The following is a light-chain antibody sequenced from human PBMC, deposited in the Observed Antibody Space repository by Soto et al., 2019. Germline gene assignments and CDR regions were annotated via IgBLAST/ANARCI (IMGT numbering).Light chain of an antibody. J-gene: IGLJ2*01. V-gene: IGLV2-11*01. Sequence: QSALTQPRSVSGSPGQSVTISCTGTSNDVGGYDYVSWYQQYPGKAPTYILYDVTKRPSGVPDRFSGSKSGNTASLTISGLQADDEADYYCCSYAGNDTVFGGGTKVTVL. CDR1: SNDVGGYDY. CDR2: DVT. CDR3: CSYAGNDTV.